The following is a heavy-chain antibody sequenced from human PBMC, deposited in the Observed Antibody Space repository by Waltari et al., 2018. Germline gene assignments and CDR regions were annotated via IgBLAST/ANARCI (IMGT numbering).Heavy chain of an antibody. J-gene: IGHJ3*02. D-gene: IGHD2-2*01. CDR1: GGSFSGYY. V-gene: IGHV4-34*01. Sequence: QVQLQQWGAGLLKPSETLSLTCAVYGGSFSGYYWSWIRQPPGKGLEWIGEINHSGSTNYNPSLKSRVTISVDTSKNQFSLKLSSVTAADTAVYYCARRLSRNRIVVVPAAITGAFDIWGQGTMVTVSS. CDR2: INHSGST. CDR3: ARRLSRNRIVVVPAAITGAFDI.